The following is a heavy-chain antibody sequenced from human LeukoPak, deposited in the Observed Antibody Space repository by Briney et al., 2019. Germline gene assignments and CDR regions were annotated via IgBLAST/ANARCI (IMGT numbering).Heavy chain of an antibody. CDR2: ISSSSGYI. J-gene: IGHJ3*02. Sequence: PGGSLRLSCAASGFTFSSYSMNWVRQAPGKGLEWVSSISSSSGYIYYADSVKVRFTISRDNAKNSLYLQMNSLRGEDTAVYYCARVSVAYTVLDAFDIWGQGTMVTVSS. D-gene: IGHD6-19*01. CDR1: GFTFSSYS. CDR3: ARVSVAYTVLDAFDI. V-gene: IGHV3-21*01.